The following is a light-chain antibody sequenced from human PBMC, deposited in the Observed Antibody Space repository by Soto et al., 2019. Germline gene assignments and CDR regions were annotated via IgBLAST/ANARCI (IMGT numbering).Light chain of an antibody. J-gene: IGLJ3*02. CDR3: SSYVTSGTLV. Sequence: QSALTQAASVSGSHGQSITISCTGTSSDIGGSDYVSWYQKHPGKAPKVIIYEASDRPSGVSDRFSGSKSGNTSSLTISGLQAEDEADYYGSSYVTSGTLVFGGGTKLTVL. CDR1: SSDIGGSDY. CDR2: EAS. V-gene: IGLV2-14*01.